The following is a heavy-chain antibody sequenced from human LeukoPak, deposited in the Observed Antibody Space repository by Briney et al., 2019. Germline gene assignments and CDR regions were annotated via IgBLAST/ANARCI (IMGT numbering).Heavy chain of an antibody. J-gene: IGHJ4*02. CDR2: INHSGST. CDR1: GGSFSGYY. CDR3: ARRSYNSPFRY. Sequence: SSETLSLTCAVYGGSFSGYYWSWIRQPPGKGLEWIGEINHSGSTNYNPSLKSRVTISVDTSKNHFSLNLRSVTAADTAVYYCARRSYNSPFRYWGQGTPVTVSS. V-gene: IGHV4-34*01. D-gene: IGHD5-24*01.